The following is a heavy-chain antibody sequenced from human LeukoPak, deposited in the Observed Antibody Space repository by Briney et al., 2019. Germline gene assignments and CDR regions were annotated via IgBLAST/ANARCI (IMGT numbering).Heavy chain of an antibody. CDR2: ISSSSSTI. V-gene: IGHV3-48*01. Sequence: GGSLRLSCAASGFTFSSYSMNWVRQAPGKGLEWVSYISSSSSTIYYADSVKGRFTISRDNSKNTLYLQMSSLRAEDTAVYYCAKGTLGYCSGGSCYSGYWGQGTLVTVSS. D-gene: IGHD2-15*01. CDR1: GFTFSSYS. J-gene: IGHJ4*02. CDR3: AKGTLGYCSGGSCYSGY.